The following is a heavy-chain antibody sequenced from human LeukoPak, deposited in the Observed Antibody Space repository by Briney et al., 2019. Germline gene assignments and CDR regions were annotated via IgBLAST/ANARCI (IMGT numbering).Heavy chain of an antibody. CDR1: GVTFSSYA. D-gene: IGHD3-3*01. J-gene: IGHJ5*02. Sequence: VASVKVSCKASGVTFSSYAISWVRQAPGQGLEWMGGIIPIFGTANYAQKFQGRVTITADESTSTAYMELSSLRSEDTAVYYCARDRAPVLRFLEWPYNWFDPWGQGTLVTVSS. CDR2: IIPIFGTA. CDR3: ARDRAPVLRFLEWPYNWFDP. V-gene: IGHV1-69*01.